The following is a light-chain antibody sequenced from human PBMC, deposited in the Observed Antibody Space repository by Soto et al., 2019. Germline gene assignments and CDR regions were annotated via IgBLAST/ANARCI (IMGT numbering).Light chain of an antibody. V-gene: IGKV1-5*01. J-gene: IGKJ1*01. CDR3: QQYNSFRA. CDR1: KSIYSW. Sequence: DIQMTQSPSTLSASVGDRVTITCRASKSIYSWLAWYQQKPGKAPNLLIYDASSLESGVPSRFSGSGSGTEFPLNISSLQPDDFATYYCQQYNSFRAFGQGTKVEVK. CDR2: DAS.